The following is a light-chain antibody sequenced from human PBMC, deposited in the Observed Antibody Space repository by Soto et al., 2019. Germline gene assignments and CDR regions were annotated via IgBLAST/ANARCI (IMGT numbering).Light chain of an antibody. CDR2: AAS. Sequence: DIQMTQSPSYLSASVGDRVTITCRASQSISSYLNWYQQKQGKAHKXLIYAASSLQSGVPSRFSGSGSGTDLTLTISSLQPEDFATYYCQQSYSTPVTFGGGTKVDIK. J-gene: IGKJ4*01. CDR3: QQSYSTPVT. V-gene: IGKV1-39*01. CDR1: QSISSY.